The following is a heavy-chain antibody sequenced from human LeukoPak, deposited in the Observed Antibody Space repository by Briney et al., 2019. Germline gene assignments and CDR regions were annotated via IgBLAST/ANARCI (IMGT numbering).Heavy chain of an antibody. CDR2: MYYSGST. CDR1: GGSITGGSYY. J-gene: IGHJ4*02. D-gene: IGHD4/OR15-4a*01. Sequence: SETLSLTCTVSGGSITGGSYYWGWIRQPPGKGLEWIGSMYYSGSTYYNPSLKSRVTISIDTSKNQFSLKLSSVTAADTAVYFCARRTIQAGTPFDYWGQGTLVTVSS. V-gene: IGHV4-39*01. CDR3: ARRTIQAGTPFDY.